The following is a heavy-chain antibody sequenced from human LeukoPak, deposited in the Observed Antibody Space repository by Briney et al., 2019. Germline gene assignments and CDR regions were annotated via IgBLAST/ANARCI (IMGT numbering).Heavy chain of an antibody. J-gene: IGHJ4*02. CDR1: GFTVSSSYG. Sequence: GGSLRLSCAASGFTVSSSYGMSWVRQAPGKGLEWVGRIKSKTDGGTTDYAAPVKGRFTISRDDSKNTLYLQMNSLKTEDTAVYYCTTFSHYYDSLYYFGYWGQGTLVTVSS. CDR2: IKSKTDGGTT. V-gene: IGHV3-15*01. CDR3: TTFSHYYDSLYYFGY. D-gene: IGHD3-22*01.